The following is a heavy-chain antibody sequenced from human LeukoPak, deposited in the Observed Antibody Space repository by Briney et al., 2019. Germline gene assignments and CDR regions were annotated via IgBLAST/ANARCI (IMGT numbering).Heavy chain of an antibody. CDR3: ARDRWCSSTSCPVDY. V-gene: IGHV4-61*02. CDR1: GGSISSGSYY. J-gene: IGHJ4*02. D-gene: IGHD2-2*01. CDR2: IYTSGST. Sequence: SQTLSLTCTVSGGSISSGSYYWSWIRQPAGKGLEWIGRIYTSGSTNYNPSLKSRVTISVDTSKNQFSLKLSSVTAADTAVYYCARDRWCSSTSCPVDYWGQGTLVTVSS.